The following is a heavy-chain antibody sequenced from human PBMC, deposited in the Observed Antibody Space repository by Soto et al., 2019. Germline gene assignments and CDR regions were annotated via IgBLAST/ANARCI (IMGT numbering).Heavy chain of an antibody. J-gene: IGHJ4*02. CDR1: GFTFSSYW. CDR3: AREGPIRYFDY. CDR2: IKQDGSER. V-gene: IGHV3-7*01. Sequence: EVQLVESGGGLVQPGGSLRLSCAASGFTFSSYWMSWVRQAPGKGLEWVANIKQDGSERYYVDSVKGRFTISRDNAKNSLFLQMNSLGDEDTAVYYCAREGPIRYFDYWGQGTLVTVSS.